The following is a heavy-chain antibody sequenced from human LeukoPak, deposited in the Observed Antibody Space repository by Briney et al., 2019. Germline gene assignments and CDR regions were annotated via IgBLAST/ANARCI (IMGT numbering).Heavy chain of an antibody. V-gene: IGHV3-21*01. CDR2: TSSSGSNI. CDR3: ATNSTVTRAGFDY. Sequence: GGSLRLSCAASGFTFSSYSMNWVRQAPGKGLEWVSSTSSSGSNIYYADSVKGRFTISRDNAKNSLYLQMNSLRAEDMAVYYCATNSTVTRAGFDYWGQGTLVTVSS. CDR1: GFTFSSYS. D-gene: IGHD4-17*01. J-gene: IGHJ4*02.